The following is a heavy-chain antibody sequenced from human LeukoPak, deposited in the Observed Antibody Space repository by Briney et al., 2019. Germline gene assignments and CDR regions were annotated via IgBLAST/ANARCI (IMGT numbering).Heavy chain of an antibody. D-gene: IGHD2-2*01. CDR3: AKSEGYCGSISCYGWFDP. CDR1: GFTFSNAW. V-gene: IGHV3-15*01. J-gene: IGHJ5*02. CDR2: IKSKTDGGTT. Sequence: AGGSLRLSCAASGFTFSNAWMSWVRQAPGKGLEWVGRIKSKTDGGTTDYAAPVKGRFTISRDNSKNTLYLQMNSLRAEDTAVYYCAKSEGYCGSISCYGWFDPWGQGILVTVSS.